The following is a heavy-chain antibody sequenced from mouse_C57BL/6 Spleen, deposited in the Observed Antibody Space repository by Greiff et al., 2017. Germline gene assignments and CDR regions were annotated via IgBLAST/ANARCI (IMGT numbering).Heavy chain of an antibody. J-gene: IGHJ4*01. CDR2: IYPGDGDT. V-gene: IGHV1-82*01. CDR1: GYAFSSSW. CDR3: ARSWDGAMDY. Sequence: QVQLKESGPELVKPGASVKISCKASGYAFSSSWMNWVKQRPGKGLEWIGRIYPGDGDTNYNGKFKGKATLTADKSSSTAYMLLSSLTSEDSAVYFCARSWDGAMDYWGQGTSVTVSS. D-gene: IGHD4-1*01.